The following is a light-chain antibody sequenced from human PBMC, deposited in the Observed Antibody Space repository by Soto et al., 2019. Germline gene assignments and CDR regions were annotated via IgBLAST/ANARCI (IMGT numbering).Light chain of an antibody. CDR3: HQYGRPLPHT. J-gene: IGKJ2*01. V-gene: IGKV3-20*01. CDR2: GTS. CDR1: HSIVSDY. Sequence: EIVLTQSPGTLSLSPGEKVTLSCRASHSIVSDYVAWYRFKPGQAPRLLIYGTSSRATGIPDRFSGSGSGTDVRLTISRLEPEDFAVYYCHQYGRPLPHTFGQGTKLEIK.